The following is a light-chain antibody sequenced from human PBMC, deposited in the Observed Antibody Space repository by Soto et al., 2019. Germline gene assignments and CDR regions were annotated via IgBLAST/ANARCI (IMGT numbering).Light chain of an antibody. CDR2: DVS. CDR3: SSYTSSSTWV. V-gene: IGLV2-14*01. J-gene: IGLJ3*02. CDR1: SSDVGGYNY. Sequence: QSALTQPASVSGSPGQSITFSCTGTSSDVGGYNYVSWYQQHPGKAPKLMIYDVSNRPSGVSNRFSGSKSGNTASLTISGLQAEDEAVYYCSSYTSSSTWVFGRGTKLTVL.